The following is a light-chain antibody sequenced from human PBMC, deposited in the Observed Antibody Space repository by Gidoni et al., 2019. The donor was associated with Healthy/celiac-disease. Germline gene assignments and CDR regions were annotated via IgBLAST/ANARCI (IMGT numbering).Light chain of an antibody. Sequence: QAVLTQPASLSASPGASASLTCTLRSGINVGTSRIYWYQQKPVSPPLYLLRYKSDSDKQQGSGVPSRFSGAKYASANAGILLSSGLQSEDEADYYCMIWHSSAVVFGGGTKLTVL. CDR2: YKSDSDK. J-gene: IGLJ2*01. CDR3: MIWHSSAVV. V-gene: IGLV5-45*01. CDR1: SGINVGTSR.